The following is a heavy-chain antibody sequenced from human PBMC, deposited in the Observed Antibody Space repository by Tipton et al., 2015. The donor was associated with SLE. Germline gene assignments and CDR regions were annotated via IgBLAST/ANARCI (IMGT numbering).Heavy chain of an antibody. CDR2: ITSDGSTS. V-gene: IGHV3-74*01. CDR1: GFTFSSSW. Sequence: GSLRLSCAASGFTFSSSWMHWVRQAPGKGLVWVSHITSDGSTSAYADSVRGRFTISRDNAKNTLYLQINSLRAEDSAVYYCARDYSRGWYGNYMDVWGFGTTVTVSS. CDR3: ARDYSRGWYGNYMDV. J-gene: IGHJ6*03. D-gene: IGHD6-19*01.